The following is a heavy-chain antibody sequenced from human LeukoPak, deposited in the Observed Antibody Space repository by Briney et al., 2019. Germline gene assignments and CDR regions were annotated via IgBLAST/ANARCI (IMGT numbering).Heavy chain of an antibody. CDR2: IIPIFGTA. CDR3: ARLYCGGDCYLWGAFDI. V-gene: IGHV1-69*05. J-gene: IGHJ3*02. CDR1: GGTFSSYA. Sequence: GASVKVSCKASGGTFSSYAISWVRQAPGQGLKWMGRIIPIFGTANYAQKFQGRVTITTDESTSTAYMELSSLRSEDTAVYYCARLYCGGDCYLWGAFDIWGQGTMVTVSS. D-gene: IGHD2-21*02.